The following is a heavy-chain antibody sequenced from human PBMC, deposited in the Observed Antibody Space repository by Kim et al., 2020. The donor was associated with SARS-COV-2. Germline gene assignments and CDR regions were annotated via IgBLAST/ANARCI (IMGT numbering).Heavy chain of an antibody. CDR3: ARGFDY. CDR1: GGSISSYY. J-gene: IGHJ4*02. V-gene: IGHV4-59*01. CDR2: IYYSGST. Sequence: SETLSPTCTVSGGSISSYYWSWIRQPPGKGLEWIGYIYYSGSTNYNPSLKSRVTISVDTSKNQFSLKLSSVTAADTAVYYCARGFDYWGQGTLVTVSS. D-gene: IGHD3-10*01.